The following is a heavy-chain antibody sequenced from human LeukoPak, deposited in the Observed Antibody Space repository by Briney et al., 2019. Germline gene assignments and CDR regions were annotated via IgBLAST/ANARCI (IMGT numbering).Heavy chain of an antibody. V-gene: IGHV4-34*01. D-gene: IGHD3-9*01. J-gene: IGHJ4*02. Sequence: PSETLSLTCAVYGGSFSGYYWSWIRQPPGKGLEWIGEINHSGSTNYNPSLKSRVTISVDTSKNQFSLKLSSVTAADTAVYHCARGTPYYDILTGYYNLWGQGTLVTVSS. CDR1: GGSFSGYY. CDR2: INHSGST. CDR3: ARGTPYYDILTGYYNL.